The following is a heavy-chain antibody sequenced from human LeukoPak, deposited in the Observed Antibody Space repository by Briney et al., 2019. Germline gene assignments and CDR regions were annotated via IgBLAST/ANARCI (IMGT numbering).Heavy chain of an antibody. Sequence: PGGSLRLSCAASGFTSSSYDMHWVRQPTGKGLEWVPTIGSAGDRYYLGSVKGRFTISRENAKNSLYLQMNSLRAGDTAVYYCARGGSDGWDAFDIWGQGTMVTVSS. J-gene: IGHJ3*02. V-gene: IGHV3-13*01. D-gene: IGHD3-10*01. CDR1: GFTSSSYD. CDR2: IGSAGDR. CDR3: ARGGSDGWDAFDI.